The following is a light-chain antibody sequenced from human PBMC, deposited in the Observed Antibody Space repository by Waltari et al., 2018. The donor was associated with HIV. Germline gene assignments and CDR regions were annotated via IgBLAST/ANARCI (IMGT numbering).Light chain of an antibody. CDR1: ALPKKY. J-gene: IGLJ2*01. Sequence: SYELTQPPSVSVSPGQTARITCSGDALPKKYAYWYQQKSGQAPMLVIYEDSKRPSGIAGRFSGSSSGTMATLTISGAQVEDEADYYCYSTDSSGNYVVFGGGTKLTVL. V-gene: IGLV3-10*01. CDR3: YSTDSSGNYVV. CDR2: EDS.